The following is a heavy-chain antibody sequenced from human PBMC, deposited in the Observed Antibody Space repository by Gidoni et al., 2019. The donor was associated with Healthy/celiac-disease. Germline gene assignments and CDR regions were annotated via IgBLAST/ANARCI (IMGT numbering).Heavy chain of an antibody. J-gene: IGHJ6*03. CDR2: FSSRSSTI. Sequence: EVQLVESGGGLIQPGGALRPSSAGTGFTVTGYRFNGVRQAPGAGLEWVSYFSSRSSTIYYAASVKGRFTISRDNAKNSLYLQMNSLRAEDTAVYYCARVSKSGEANYASYFYYYYMDVWGKGTTVTVSS. CDR1: GFTVTGYR. V-gene: IGHV3-48*01. D-gene: IGHD4-4*01. CDR3: ARVSKSGEANYASYFYYYYMDV.